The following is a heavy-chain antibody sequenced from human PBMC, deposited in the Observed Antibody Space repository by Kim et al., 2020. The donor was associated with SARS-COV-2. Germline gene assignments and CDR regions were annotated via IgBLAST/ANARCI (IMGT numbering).Heavy chain of an antibody. J-gene: IGHJ6*02. Sequence: GSLKGRFTITRDNAKNSLYLQMDSLRAEDTAVYYCAGELKASYYYYGMDVWGQGTTVTVSS. CDR3: AGELKASYYYYGMDV. V-gene: IGHV3-7*01.